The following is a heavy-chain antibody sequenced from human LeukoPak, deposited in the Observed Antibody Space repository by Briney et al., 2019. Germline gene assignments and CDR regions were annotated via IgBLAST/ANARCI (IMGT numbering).Heavy chain of an antibody. V-gene: IGHV3-23*01. Sequence: GGSLSLSCAASGFTFSNYALNWVRQAPGKGLEWVSIISDSGDITDYADSVKGRFTISRDNSKNMLYLQMNSLRAEDTAVYFCTKKITMVRGINYGMDVWGQGTTVTVSS. CDR2: ISDSGDIT. D-gene: IGHD3-10*01. CDR3: TKKITMVRGINYGMDV. J-gene: IGHJ6*02. CDR1: GFTFSNYA.